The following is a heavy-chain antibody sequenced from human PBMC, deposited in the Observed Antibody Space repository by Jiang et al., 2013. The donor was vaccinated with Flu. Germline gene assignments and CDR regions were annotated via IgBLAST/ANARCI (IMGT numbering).Heavy chain of an antibody. CDR2: MHHGGNA. D-gene: IGHD2-2*01. V-gene: IGHV4-4*02. Sequence: GLVKPSGTLSLTCGVSGGSISSRYWWGWVRQAPGKGLEWIGEMHHGGNANYNASLKSRVTISIDKSNDQFSLKLTSVTAADTAVYYCARVLPPSCCGLPNYYGMDVWGHGTTVTVSS. J-gene: IGHJ6*02. CDR3: ARVLPPSCCGLPNYYGMDV. CDR1: GGSISSRYW.